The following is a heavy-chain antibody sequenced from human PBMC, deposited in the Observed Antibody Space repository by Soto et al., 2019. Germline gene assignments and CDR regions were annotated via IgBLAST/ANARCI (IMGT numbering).Heavy chain of an antibody. J-gene: IGHJ6*02. V-gene: IGHV4-59*01. Sequence: QMQLQESGPGLVKPSETLSLICSVSGDSITAYYLSWLRQSPGKGLEWIGDIYHNGETNYNPSLKSRVTRSADTSKTQFSLRLSSVTAADTGVYYCATGKSGEFLKGSGMDVWGQGTTVIVSS. CDR2: IYHNGET. D-gene: IGHD3-10*01. CDR3: ATGKSGEFLKGSGMDV. CDR1: GDSITAYY.